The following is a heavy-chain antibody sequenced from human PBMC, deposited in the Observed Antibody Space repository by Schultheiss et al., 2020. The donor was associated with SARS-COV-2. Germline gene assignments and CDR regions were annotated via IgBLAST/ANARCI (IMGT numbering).Heavy chain of an antibody. CDR2: IHSGGST. J-gene: IGHJ6*02. CDR3: AKLPGAVVISLYYYYGMDV. CDR1: GFTVSRNY. Sequence: GESLKISCAVSGFTVSRNYMSWVRQAPGMGQEWVSIIHSGGSTYYADSVKGRFTISRDNSKNTLYLQMNSLRAEDTAVYYCAKLPGAVVISLYYYYGMDVWGQGTTVTVSS. D-gene: IGHD3-22*01. V-gene: IGHV3-53*01.